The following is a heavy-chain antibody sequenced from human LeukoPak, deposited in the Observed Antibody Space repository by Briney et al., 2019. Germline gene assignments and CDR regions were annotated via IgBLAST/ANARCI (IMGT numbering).Heavy chain of an antibody. CDR3: ARAAVLRGVRHFDL. V-gene: IGHV4-39*07. D-gene: IGHD3-10*01. CDR2: IYYSGST. Sequence: TPSETLSLTCTVSGGSISSYYWGWIRQPPGKGLEWIGNIYYSGSTYYNPSLKSRVTISVDTSKNQFSLTLNSVTAADTAVYYCARAAVLRGVRHFDLWGRGTLVTVSS. J-gene: IGHJ2*01. CDR1: GGSISSYY.